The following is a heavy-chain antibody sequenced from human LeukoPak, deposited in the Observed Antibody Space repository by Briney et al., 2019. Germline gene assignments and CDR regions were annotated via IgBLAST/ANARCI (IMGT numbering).Heavy chain of an antibody. CDR3: ARGADANSYHEYNYLDP. V-gene: IGHV1-18*01. Sequence: ASLKVSCKTSGYNFAIYGITWVRQAPGQGLEWMGWISAYNSDTYYAQKFKVRVTMTRDSSTATVYMEIKSLTFDDTAVYYCARGADANSYHEYNYLDPWGQGTLVTVSS. CDR1: GYNFAIYG. D-gene: IGHD2-2*01. J-gene: IGHJ5*02. CDR2: ISAYNSDT.